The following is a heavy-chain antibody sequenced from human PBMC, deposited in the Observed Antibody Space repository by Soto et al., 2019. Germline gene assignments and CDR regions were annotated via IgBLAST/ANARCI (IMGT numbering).Heavy chain of an antibody. D-gene: IGHD2-15*01. V-gene: IGHV3-21*01. CDR2: ISSSSSYI. Sequence: PGGSLRLSCAASGFTFSSYSMNWVRQAPGKGLEWVSSISSSSSYIYYADSVKGRFTISRDNAKNSLYLQMNSLRAEDMAVYYCARGLYCSGGSCYLHAFDIWGQGTMVTVSS. CDR1: GFTFSSYS. CDR3: ARGLYCSGGSCYLHAFDI. J-gene: IGHJ3*02.